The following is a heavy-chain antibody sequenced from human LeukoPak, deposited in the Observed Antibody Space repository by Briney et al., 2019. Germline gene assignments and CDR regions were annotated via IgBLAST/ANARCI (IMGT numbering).Heavy chain of an antibody. J-gene: IGHJ4*02. V-gene: IGHV1-69*13. CDR2: VIPIFGTA. Sequence: SVKVSCKASGGTFSSSAISWVRQAPGQGLEWMGGVIPIFGTANYAQKFQGRVTITADESTSTAYMELSSLRSEDTAVYYCARDPGDSSGYYNYYFDYWGQGTLVTVSS. CDR3: ARDPGDSSGYYNYYFDY. D-gene: IGHD3-22*01. CDR1: GGTFSSSA.